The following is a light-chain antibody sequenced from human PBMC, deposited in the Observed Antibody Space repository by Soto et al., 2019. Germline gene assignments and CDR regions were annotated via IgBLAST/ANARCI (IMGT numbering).Light chain of an antibody. CDR3: RSYTSSSTLV. Sequence: QSALTQPASVSGSPGQSITISCTGTSSDVGFYNYVSWYQQHPGKAPKLMIYEVSHRPSGVSNRFSGSKSGNTASLTISGLQAEDEANYDCRSYTSSSTLVFGGGTQLTVL. V-gene: IGLV2-14*01. CDR1: SSDVGFYNY. CDR2: EVS. J-gene: IGLJ2*01.